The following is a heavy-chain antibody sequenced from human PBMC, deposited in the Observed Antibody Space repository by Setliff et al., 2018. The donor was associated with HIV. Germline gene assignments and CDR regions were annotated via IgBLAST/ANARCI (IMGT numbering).Heavy chain of an antibody. CDR1: GFTFSSYS. V-gene: IGHV3-48*01. CDR2: ISGLGGGTI. CDR3: ARAGVVEGYYYYYYMDV. Sequence: GGSLRLSCAASGFTFSSYSIIWVRQAPGKGLEWVSYISGLGGGTIYYADSVRGRFTISRDDAEKSVYLQMNSLRAEDTAVYYCARAGVVEGYYYYYYMDVWGKGTTVTVSS. J-gene: IGHJ6*03. D-gene: IGHD2-15*01.